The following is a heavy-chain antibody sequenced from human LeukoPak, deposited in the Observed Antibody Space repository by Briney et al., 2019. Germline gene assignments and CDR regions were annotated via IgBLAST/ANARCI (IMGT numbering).Heavy chain of an antibody. CDR3: ARQNLRDSDAFDI. Sequence: GASVKVSCKASGYTFTSYGINWVRQAPGQGLEWMGWISAYNDNTNYAQKLQDRITMTTDTSTSTAYMELRSLRSDDTGVYYCARQNLRDSDAFDIWGQGTMVTVSS. D-gene: IGHD2/OR15-2a*01. V-gene: IGHV1-18*01. J-gene: IGHJ3*02. CDR1: GYTFTSYG. CDR2: ISAYNDNT.